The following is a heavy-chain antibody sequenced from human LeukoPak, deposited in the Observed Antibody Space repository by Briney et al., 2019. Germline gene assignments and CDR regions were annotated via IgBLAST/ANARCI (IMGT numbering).Heavy chain of an antibody. V-gene: IGHV3-21*01. Sequence: SGGSLRLSCAASGFTFSSYSMNWVRQAPGKGLEWVSSISSSSSYIYYADSVKGRFTISRDNAKNSRYLQMNSLRAEDTAVYYCARKGDYYYYYMDVWGKGTTVTISS. CDR1: GFTFSSYS. CDR2: ISSSSSYI. CDR3: ARKGDYYYYYMDV. D-gene: IGHD1-26*01. J-gene: IGHJ6*03.